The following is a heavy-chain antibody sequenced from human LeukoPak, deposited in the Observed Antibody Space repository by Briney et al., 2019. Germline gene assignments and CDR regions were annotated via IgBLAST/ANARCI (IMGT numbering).Heavy chain of an antibody. V-gene: IGHV1-8*01. J-gene: IGHJ3*02. D-gene: IGHD6-13*01. CDR2: INPNSGNT. CDR1: GYTFTSYD. CDR3: ARGPGIAAAVAFDI. Sequence: ASVKVSCKASGYTFTSYDINWVRQATGQGLEWMGWINPNSGNTGYAQKFQGRVTMTRNTSISTAYMELSSLRSEDTAVYYCARGPGIAAAVAFDIWGQGTMVTVSS.